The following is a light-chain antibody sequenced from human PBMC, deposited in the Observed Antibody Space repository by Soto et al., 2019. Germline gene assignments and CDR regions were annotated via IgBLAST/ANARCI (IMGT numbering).Light chain of an antibody. CDR1: LGISSA. V-gene: IGKV1D-13*01. J-gene: IGKJ5*01. CDR3: QQFNNYVIT. Sequence: AIQLTQSTSSLSASVGDRVTITCRASLGISSALAWYQQKPGKAPKLLFYDASSLESGVPSWLSGIWSGTDFTHTSNSLQPEYFATYYCQQFNNYVITFGQVTRLEI. CDR2: DAS.